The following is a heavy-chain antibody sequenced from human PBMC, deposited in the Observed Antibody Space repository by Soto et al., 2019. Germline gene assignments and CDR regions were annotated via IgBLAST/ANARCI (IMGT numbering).Heavy chain of an antibody. CDR3: TRVTETTFPFDY. CDR1: GFTFSGPS. D-gene: IGHD4-4*01. J-gene: IGHJ4*02. V-gene: IGHV3-73*01. CDR2: IRSKANSYAT. Sequence: GGSLRLSCAASGFTFSGPSMHWVRQASGKGLEWIGHIRSKANSYATAYAASVKGRFTISRDDSKNTAYLQMNSLKSEDSAVYHCTRVTETTFPFDYWGQGTLVTVSS.